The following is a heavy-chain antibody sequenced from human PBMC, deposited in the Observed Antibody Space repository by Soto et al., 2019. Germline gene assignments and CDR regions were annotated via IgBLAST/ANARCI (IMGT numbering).Heavy chain of an antibody. J-gene: IGHJ4*02. V-gene: IGHV3-30*18. D-gene: IGHD6-6*01. CDR3: AKDPEYSSSPWYYFEY. CDR2: ISYDGSKK. Sequence: QVQLVESGGGVVQPGRSLRLSCAASGFTFSSYGMHWVRQAPGKGLEWVAVISYDGSKKSYAESVRGRFTISRDNSKNTLYLQMNSLRAEDTAIYYCAKDPEYSSSPWYYFEYWGQGTLVTVSS. CDR1: GFTFSSYG.